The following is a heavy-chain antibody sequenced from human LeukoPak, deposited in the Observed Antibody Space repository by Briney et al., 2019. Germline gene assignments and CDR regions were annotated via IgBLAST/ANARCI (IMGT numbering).Heavy chain of an antibody. D-gene: IGHD6-13*01. V-gene: IGHV1-2*02. Sequence: ASVKVSCKASGYTFTGYYMHWVRQAPGQGLEWMGWINPNSGGTNYAQKFQGRVTMTRNTSISTAYMELSRLRSDDTAVYYCARESSSWFGNWFDPWGQGTLVTVSS. CDR3: ARESSSWFGNWFDP. J-gene: IGHJ5*02. CDR1: GYTFTGYY. CDR2: INPNSGGT.